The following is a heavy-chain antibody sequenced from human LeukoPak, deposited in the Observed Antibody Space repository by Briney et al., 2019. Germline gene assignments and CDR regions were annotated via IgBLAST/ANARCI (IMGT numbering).Heavy chain of an antibody. Sequence: PSETLSLTCAVSGYSISSGYYWGWIRQPPGKGLEWIGSVYHSVSTYYNPSLKSRVTISIDTSKNQFSLKLSSVTAADTAVYYCARGHYDFWSGYYGPFDYWGQGTLVTVSS. CDR3: ARGHYDFWSGYYGPFDY. J-gene: IGHJ4*02. CDR2: VYHSVST. V-gene: IGHV4-38-2*01. D-gene: IGHD3-3*01. CDR1: GYSISSGYY.